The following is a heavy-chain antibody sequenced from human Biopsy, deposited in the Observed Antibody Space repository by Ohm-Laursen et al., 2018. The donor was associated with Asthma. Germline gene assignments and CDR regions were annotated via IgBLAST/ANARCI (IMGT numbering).Heavy chain of an antibody. V-gene: IGHV3-30*01. CDR2: ISKDASTQ. J-gene: IGHJ3*02. D-gene: IGHD1-1*01. Sequence: RSLRLSCAASGFSFSNFATHWVRQAPGKGLEWVGVISKDASTQDYADSVKGRFTMARDNSKNTLDLQMNSLREEDTAVYYCVRDGTDDAFDIWGQGTVVSVSS. CDR3: VRDGTDDAFDI. CDR1: GFSFSNFA.